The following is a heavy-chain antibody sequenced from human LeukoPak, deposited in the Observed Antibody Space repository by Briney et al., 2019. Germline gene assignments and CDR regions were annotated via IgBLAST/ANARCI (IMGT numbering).Heavy chain of an antibody. Sequence: ASVKVSCKASGYTFTGYYMHWVRQAPGQGLEWMGWINPNSGGTNYAQKFQGRVTMTRDTSISTAYMELNRLRSDDTAVYYCARDSATVTTCFDYWGQGTLVTVSS. CDR1: GYTFTGYY. D-gene: IGHD4-17*01. CDR2: INPNSGGT. J-gene: IGHJ4*02. V-gene: IGHV1-2*02. CDR3: ARDSATVTTCFDY.